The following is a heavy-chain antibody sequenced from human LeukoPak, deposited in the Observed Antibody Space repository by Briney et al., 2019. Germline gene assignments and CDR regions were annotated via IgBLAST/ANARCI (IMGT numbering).Heavy chain of an antibody. V-gene: IGHV3-33*01. D-gene: IGHD5-12*01. CDR1: GFTFSNYG. J-gene: IGHJ4*02. CDR2: IWYDGTKK. CDR3: ASSKYSGYGGYFDY. Sequence: GSLRLSCAASGFTFSNYGMDWVRQAPGKGLEWVAVIWYDGTKKYYADSVRGRFTISRDNSKNTLYLQMNSLRAEDTAVYYCASSKYSGYGGYFDYWGQGTLVTVSS.